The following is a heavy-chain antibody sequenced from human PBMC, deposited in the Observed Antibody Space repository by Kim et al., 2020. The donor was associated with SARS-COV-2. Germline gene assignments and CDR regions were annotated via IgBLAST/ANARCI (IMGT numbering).Heavy chain of an antibody. J-gene: IGHJ5*01. CDR2: IYYTGSI. D-gene: IGHD3-9*01. CDR3: ARQGYHIVTGYGYVDS. Sequence: SETLSLTCTVSGGSISSTSSYWGWIRQPPGKGREWIGSIYYTGSIFYSSSLKSRLSISVDTSQNLFSLNLRFVTAADTAVYYCARQGYHIVTGYGYVDS. V-gene: IGHV4-39*01. CDR1: GGSISSTSSY.